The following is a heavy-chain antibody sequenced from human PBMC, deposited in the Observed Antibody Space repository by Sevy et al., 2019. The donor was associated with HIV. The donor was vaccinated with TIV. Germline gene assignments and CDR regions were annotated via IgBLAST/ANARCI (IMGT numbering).Heavy chain of an antibody. D-gene: IGHD3-16*01. CDR1: GYTFTSYD. CDR2: MNPNSGNT. V-gene: IGHV1-8*01. Sequence: ASVKVSCKASGYTFTSYDINWVRQATGQGLEWMGWMNPNSGNTGYAQKFQGRVTMTRNTSISTAYMGLSSLRSEDTAVYYCARRKGGGEGVWWFDPWGQGTLVTVSS. J-gene: IGHJ5*02. CDR3: ARRKGGGEGVWWFDP.